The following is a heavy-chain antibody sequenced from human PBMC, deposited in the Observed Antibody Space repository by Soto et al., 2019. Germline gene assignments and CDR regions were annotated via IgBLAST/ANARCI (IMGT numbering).Heavy chain of an antibody. J-gene: IGHJ6*02. Sequence: EVQVVESGGGLVQPGRSLRLSCAASGFSFDDYAMHWVRQAPGKGLEWVSGISGNSGTIGYADSVKGRFTISRDNAKNSLYLQMNSLSAEDTALYYCAKSTGGTANGMGVWGQGTTVTVSS. V-gene: IGHV3-9*01. D-gene: IGHD2-8*02. CDR2: ISGNSGTI. CDR3: AKSTGGTANGMGV. CDR1: GFSFDDYA.